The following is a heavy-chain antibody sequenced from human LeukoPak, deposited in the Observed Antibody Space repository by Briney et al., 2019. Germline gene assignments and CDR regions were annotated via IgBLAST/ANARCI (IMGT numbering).Heavy chain of an antibody. J-gene: IGHJ5*02. V-gene: IGHV3-30*02. Sequence: GGSLRLSCAASGFTFTNYGMHWVRQAPGKGLEWVAFIGYDGSNKYYADSVKGRFTVSRDKSKNTLYLQMNSLRTEDMAVYYCAKGLYYKDRSGYPAWGQGTLVTISS. D-gene: IGHD3-22*01. CDR3: AKGLYYKDRSGYPA. CDR2: IGYDGSNK. CDR1: GFTFTNYG.